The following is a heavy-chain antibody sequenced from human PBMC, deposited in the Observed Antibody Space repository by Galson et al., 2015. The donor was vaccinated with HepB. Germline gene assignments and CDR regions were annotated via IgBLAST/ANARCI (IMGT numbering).Heavy chain of an antibody. D-gene: IGHD3-16*02. CDR1: GYTFTSYG. Sequence: SVKVSCKASGYTFTSYGISWVRQAPGQGLEWMGWISAYNGNTNYAQKLQGRVTMTTDTSTSTAYMELRSLRSDDTAVYYCASSAGDDYIWGSYRLYYFDYWGQGTLVTVSS. CDR2: ISAYNGNT. J-gene: IGHJ4*02. V-gene: IGHV1-18*01. CDR3: ASSAGDDYIWGSYRLYYFDY.